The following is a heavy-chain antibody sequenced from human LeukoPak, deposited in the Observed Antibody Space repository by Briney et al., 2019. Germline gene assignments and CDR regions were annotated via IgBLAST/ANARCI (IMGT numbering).Heavy chain of an antibody. D-gene: IGHD1-1*01. J-gene: IGHJ4*02. CDR1: DFSVSAFY. V-gene: IGHV3-53*01. CDR3: ARGGSFYWNPRY. Sequence: PGGSLRPSCVASDFSVSAFYMSWVRQAPGKGLEWISLLYTDDTTYYADSVEGRFTISRDDSKNIIYLQMNSLRVEDTAIYYCARGGSFYWNPRYWGQGTLVTVSS. CDR2: LYTDDTT.